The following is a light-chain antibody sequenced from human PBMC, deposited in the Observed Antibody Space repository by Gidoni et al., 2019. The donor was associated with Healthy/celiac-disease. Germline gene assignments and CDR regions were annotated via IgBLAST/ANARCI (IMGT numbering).Light chain of an antibody. J-gene: IGKJ2*01. Sequence: EIVLTQSPGTLSLSPGERATLSCRARQSVSSSYLAWYQQKPGQATRLLIYGASSRATGIPHRFSGSGSGTDFTLTSSRLEPEDFAVYYCQQYGSSPLYTFGQGTKLEI. CDR1: QSVSSSY. CDR2: GAS. V-gene: IGKV3-20*01. CDR3: QQYGSSPLYT.